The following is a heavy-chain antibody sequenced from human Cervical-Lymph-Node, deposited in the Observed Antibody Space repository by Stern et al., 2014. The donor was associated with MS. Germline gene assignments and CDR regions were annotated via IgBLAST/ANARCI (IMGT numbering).Heavy chain of an antibody. CDR2: IIPIFGTA. J-gene: IGHJ4*02. V-gene: IGHV1-69*01. D-gene: IGHD1-7*01. CDR1: GGTFSSYA. Sequence: QMQLVQSGAEVKKPGSSVKVSCKASGGTFSSYAISWVRQAPGQGLEWMGGIIPIFGTANYAQKFQGRVTITADESTSTAYMELSSLRSEDTAVYYCARLNWNYDWGWYYFDYWGQGTLVTVSS. CDR3: ARLNWNYDWGWYYFDY.